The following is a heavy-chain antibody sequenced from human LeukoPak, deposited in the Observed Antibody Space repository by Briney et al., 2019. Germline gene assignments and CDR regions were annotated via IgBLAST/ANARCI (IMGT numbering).Heavy chain of an antibody. J-gene: IGHJ6*02. CDR3: ARGCRVVPGVHNVGRTQYYNGMDV. Sequence: GASVKVSCTASGYTFTTYFVHWVRQAPGQGLEWMGIIDPSDGSTSHAQKFQGRVTMTRDMSTSTVYMELSSLRSEDTAVYFCARGCRVVPGVHNVGRTQYYNGMDVWGQGTTVTVSS. V-gene: IGHV1-46*01. CDR1: GYTFTTYF. D-gene: IGHD2-2*01. CDR2: IDPSDGST.